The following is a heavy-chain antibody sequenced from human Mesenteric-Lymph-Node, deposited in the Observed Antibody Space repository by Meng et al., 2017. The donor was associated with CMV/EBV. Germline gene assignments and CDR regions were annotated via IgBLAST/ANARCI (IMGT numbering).Heavy chain of an antibody. D-gene: IGHD3-22*01. Sequence: SETLSLTCTVSGYSISSGYYWGWIRQPPEKGLEWIGSVSFSGITYYNPSLKSRLTISVDTSKNQFFLRLTSMTAADTAVYYCARDRDSAPIGGVDVWGQGTTVTVSS. CDR2: VSFSGIT. CDR3: ARDRDSAPIGGVDV. V-gene: IGHV4-38-2*02. J-gene: IGHJ6*02. CDR1: GYSISSGYY.